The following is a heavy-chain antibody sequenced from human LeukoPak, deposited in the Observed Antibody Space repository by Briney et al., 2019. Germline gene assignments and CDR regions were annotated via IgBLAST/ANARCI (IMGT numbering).Heavy chain of an antibody. CDR1: GGSFSGYY. Sequence: PSETLSLTCAVYGGSFSGYYWSWIRQPPGKGLEWVSAISGSGGSTYYADSVKGRFTISRDNSKNTLYLQMNSLRAEDTAVYYCAKKEVVDYYFDYWGQGTLVTVSS. V-gene: IGHV3-23*01. D-gene: IGHD2-15*01. J-gene: IGHJ4*02. CDR3: AKKEVVDYYFDY. CDR2: ISGSGGST.